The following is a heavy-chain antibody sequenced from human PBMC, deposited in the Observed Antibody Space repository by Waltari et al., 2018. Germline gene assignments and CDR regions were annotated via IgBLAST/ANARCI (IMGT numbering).Heavy chain of an antibody. CDR1: GGSISSSSYY. Sequence: QLQLQESGPGLVKPSETLSLTCTVSGGSISSSSYYWGWIRQPPGKVLEWIGSIYYSGSTYYNPSLKSRVTISVDTSKNRFSLKLSSVTAADTAVYYCASSSGYYFLNAFDIWGQGTMVTVSS. CDR3: ASSSGYYFLNAFDI. CDR2: IYYSGST. D-gene: IGHD3-22*01. V-gene: IGHV4-39*01. J-gene: IGHJ3*02.